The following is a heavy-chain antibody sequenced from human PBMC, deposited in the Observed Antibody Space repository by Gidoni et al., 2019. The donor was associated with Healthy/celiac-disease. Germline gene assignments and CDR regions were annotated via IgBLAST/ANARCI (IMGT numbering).Heavy chain of an antibody. CDR3: ARDGLDYYDSSGYFDY. CDR2: ISSSSSYI. D-gene: IGHD3-22*01. Sequence: EVQLVESGGGLVKPGGSLRLSCAASGFTFSSYSMNWVRQAPGKGLEWVSSISSSSSYIYYADSVKGRFTISRDNAKNSLYLQMTSLRAEDTAVYYCARDGLDYYDSSGYFDYWGQGTLVTVSS. J-gene: IGHJ4*02. V-gene: IGHV3-21*01. CDR1: GFTFSSYS.